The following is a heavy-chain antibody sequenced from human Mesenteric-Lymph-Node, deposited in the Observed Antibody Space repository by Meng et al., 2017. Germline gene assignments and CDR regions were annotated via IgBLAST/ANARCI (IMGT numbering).Heavy chain of an antibody. V-gene: IGHV3-23*01. D-gene: IGHD2-21*02. CDR1: GFTFSSSA. J-gene: IGHJ2*01. CDR3: AAAYCGGDCYFYWYLNL. CDR2: ISGSGGTT. Sequence: GESLKIPCAASGFTFSSSAMSWVRQAPGKGLEWVSAISGSGGTTYHADSVKGRFTISRDNSKNTVYLQMNSLRAADTAVYYCAAAYCGGDCYFYWYLNLWGRGTLVTVSS.